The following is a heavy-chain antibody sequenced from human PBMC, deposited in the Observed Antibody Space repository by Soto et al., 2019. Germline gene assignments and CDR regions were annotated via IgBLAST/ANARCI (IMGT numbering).Heavy chain of an antibody. J-gene: IGHJ4*02. CDR1: GFTFSRYW. CDR2: INSDGSSI. V-gene: IGHV3-74*01. Sequence: EVQLVESGGDLVQPGGFLRLSCATSGFTFSRYWMHWVRQVPGKGLVWVSRINSDGSSISYSDSVKGRFTISRDNAKNTLYLQMSSLRVGDTGVYYCAGLPVDTITSLDYWGQGTGVTVSS. CDR3: AGLPVDTITSLDY. D-gene: IGHD3-3*01.